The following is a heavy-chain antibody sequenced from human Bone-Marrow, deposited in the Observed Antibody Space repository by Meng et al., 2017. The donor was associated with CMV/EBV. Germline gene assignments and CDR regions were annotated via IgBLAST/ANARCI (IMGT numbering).Heavy chain of an antibody. Sequence: SETLSLTCAVYGGSFSGYYWSWIRQPPGKGLEWIGEINHSGSTNYNPSLKSRVTISVDTSKNQFSLKLSSVTAADTAVYYCAAPYYYDSSGLVYWGQGTRVTGSS. J-gene: IGHJ4*02. D-gene: IGHD3-22*01. CDR3: AAPYYYDSSGLVY. CDR2: INHSGST. CDR1: GGSFSGYY. V-gene: IGHV4-34*01.